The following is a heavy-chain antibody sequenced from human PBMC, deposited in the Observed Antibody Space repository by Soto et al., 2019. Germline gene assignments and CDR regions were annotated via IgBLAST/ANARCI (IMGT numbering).Heavy chain of an antibody. Sequence: QVQLQESGPGLVKPSQTLSLTYTVSGGCLRSGDYYWGWIRQSPGEGLEWIGYMYYSGSTYYNPSLRSRVIISVDTSTNQFSLKLSSVTAADTAVYYCARSFRLTMAKGYFDYWGQGILVTVSS. D-gene: IGHD3-10*01. J-gene: IGHJ4*02. CDR2: MYYSGST. CDR3: ARSFRLTMAKGYFDY. V-gene: IGHV4-30-4*01. CDR1: GGCLRSGDYY.